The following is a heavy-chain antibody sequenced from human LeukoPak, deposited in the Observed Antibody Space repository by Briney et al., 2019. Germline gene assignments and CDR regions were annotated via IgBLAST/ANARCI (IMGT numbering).Heavy chain of an antibody. D-gene: IGHD3-22*01. CDR3: ARGRGVVVITEFDY. V-gene: IGHV4-59*08. CDR2: IYYSGST. J-gene: IGHJ4*02. Sequence: SETLSLTCTVSGGSMNSYYWSWIRQPPGKGLEWIGYIYYSGSTNYNPSLKSRVTISVDTSKNQFSLKLSSVTAADTAVYYCARGRGVVVITEFDYWGQGTLVTVSS. CDR1: GGSMNSYY.